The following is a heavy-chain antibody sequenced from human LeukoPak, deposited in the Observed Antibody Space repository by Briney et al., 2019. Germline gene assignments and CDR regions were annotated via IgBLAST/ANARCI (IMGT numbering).Heavy chain of an antibody. Sequence: GGSLRLSCAASGVTFSSYGMHWVRQAPGKGLEWVAVIWYDGSNKYYADSVKGRFTISRDNSKNTLYLQMNSLRAEDTAIYYCARDYWWNYDYWGQGTLVTVSS. CDR3: ARDYWWNYDY. CDR1: GVTFSSYG. V-gene: IGHV3-33*01. J-gene: IGHJ4*02. D-gene: IGHD1-7*01. CDR2: IWYDGSNK.